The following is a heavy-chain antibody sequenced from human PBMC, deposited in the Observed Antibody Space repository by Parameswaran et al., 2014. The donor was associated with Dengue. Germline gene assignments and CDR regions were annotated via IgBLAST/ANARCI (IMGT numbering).Heavy chain of an antibody. CDR2: FISGGST. J-gene: IGHJ6*02. CDR3: YYPYYYYYGMDV. V-gene: IGHV3-53*01. D-gene: IGHD1-26*01. Sequence: VRQGSREGGWSGSQLFISGGSTYYADSVKGRFTISRDNSKNTLYLQMNSLRAEDTAVYYCYYPYYYYYGMDVWGQGTTVTVSS.